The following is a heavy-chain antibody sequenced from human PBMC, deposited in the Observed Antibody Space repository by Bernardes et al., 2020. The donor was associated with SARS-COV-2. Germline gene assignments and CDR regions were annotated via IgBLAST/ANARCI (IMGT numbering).Heavy chain of an antibody. CDR3: ARGRTRLDI. Sequence: SQTLSLTCGISGDSVSSNSGAWNWIRQSPSRGLEWLGRTYYRSKWYYDYPLSVKSRIAINPDTSKNQFSLQLNSVTPEDTAVYYCARGRTRLDIWGQGTMVTVSS. CDR1: GDSVSSNSGA. V-gene: IGHV6-1*01. CDR2: TYYRSKWYY. D-gene: IGHD4-17*01. J-gene: IGHJ3*02.